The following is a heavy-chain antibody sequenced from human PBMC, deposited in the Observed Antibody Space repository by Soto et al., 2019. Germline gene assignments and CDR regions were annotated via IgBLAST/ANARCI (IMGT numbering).Heavy chain of an antibody. Sequence: QVQLQESGPGLVKPSQTLSLTCTVSGGSISSGGYYWSWIRQHPGKGLEWIGYIYYSGSTYYNPSLKSRVTISVDASKNQFSLKLSSVTAADTAVYYCARLSNPWGNSVMDYWGQGTLVTVSS. V-gene: IGHV4-31*03. CDR1: GGSISSGGYY. D-gene: IGHD3-16*01. CDR3: ARLSNPWGNSVMDY. J-gene: IGHJ4*02. CDR2: IYYSGST.